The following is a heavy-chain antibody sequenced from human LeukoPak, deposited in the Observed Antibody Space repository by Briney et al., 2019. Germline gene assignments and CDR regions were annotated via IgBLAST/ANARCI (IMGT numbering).Heavy chain of an antibody. CDR2: ISGSGGST. CDR3: AKMDTAMVKDY. J-gene: IGHJ4*02. Sequence: GGSLRLSCAASGFTFSSYGMSWVRQAPGKGLEWVSDISGSGGSTYYADSVKGRSTISRDHPKNTLYLQMNSLRAEDTAVYYCAKMDTAMVKDYWGQGTLVTVSS. CDR1: GFTFSSYG. D-gene: IGHD5-18*01. V-gene: IGHV3-23*01.